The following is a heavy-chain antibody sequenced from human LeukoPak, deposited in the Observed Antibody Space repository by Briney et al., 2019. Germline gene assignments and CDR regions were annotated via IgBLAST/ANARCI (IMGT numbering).Heavy chain of an antibody. CDR1: GFTFSSYS. J-gene: IGHJ4*02. CDR3: AKYSSGWPPFFDY. V-gene: IGHV3-23*01. D-gene: IGHD6-19*01. CDR2: ISGSGGST. Sequence: GGSLRLSCAASGFTFSSYSMNWVRQAPGKGLEWVSAISGSGGSTYYADSVKGRFTISRDNSKNTLYLQMNSLRAEDTAVYYCAKYSSGWPPFFDYWGQGTLVTVSS.